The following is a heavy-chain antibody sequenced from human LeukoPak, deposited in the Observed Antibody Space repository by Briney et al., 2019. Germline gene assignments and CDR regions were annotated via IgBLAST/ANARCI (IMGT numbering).Heavy chain of an antibody. CDR3: ASHVSSSWYSWFDP. CDR2: IYYSGST. Sequence: PSETLSLTCTVSGGSISSYYWSWIRQPPGKGLEWIGYIYYSGSTNYNPSLKSRVTISVDTSKNQFSLKLSSVTAADTAVYYCASHVSSSWYSWFDPWGQGTLVTVSS. J-gene: IGHJ5*02. CDR1: GGSISSYY. V-gene: IGHV4-59*01. D-gene: IGHD6-13*01.